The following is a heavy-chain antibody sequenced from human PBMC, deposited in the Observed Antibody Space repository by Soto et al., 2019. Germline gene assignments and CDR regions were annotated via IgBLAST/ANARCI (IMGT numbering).Heavy chain of an antibody. CDR1: TDSMRTYC. CDR3: ARDDTTGLLDF. CDR2: VYHTGRT. J-gene: IGHJ4*02. Sequence: QVQLQESGPGLVRPGETLSLTCSVSTDSMRTYCWTWIRQSPRKGLEWIGHVYHTGRTKYNPSLESRVTISLDMSKKQFSLQLTSVTAADTAVYYCARDDTTGLLDFWGQGTLVTVSS. D-gene: IGHD4-17*01. V-gene: IGHV4-59*01.